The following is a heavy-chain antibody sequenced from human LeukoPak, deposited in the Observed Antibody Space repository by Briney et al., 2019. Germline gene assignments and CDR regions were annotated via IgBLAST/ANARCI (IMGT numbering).Heavy chain of an antibody. J-gene: IGHJ4*02. CDR2: ISSSRTFI. V-gene: IGHV3-48*01. D-gene: IGHD2-15*01. CDR1: GFTFSTYS. CDR3: VRDHSWAFDY. Sequence: PGGSLRLSCAASGFTFSTYSMNWVRQAPGKGLEWISYISSSRTFIWYADSVKGRFAISRDSAKDSLYLQMNSLRAEDTAIYYCVRDHSWAFDYWGQGTLVTVSS.